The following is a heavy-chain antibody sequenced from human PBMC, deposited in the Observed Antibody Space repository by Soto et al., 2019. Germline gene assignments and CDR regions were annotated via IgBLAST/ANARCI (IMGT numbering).Heavy chain of an antibody. CDR1: GYTFTSYD. CDR3: ARDPVEMATINAFDI. J-gene: IGHJ3*02. CDR2: MNPNSGNT. V-gene: IGHV1-8*01. Sequence: ASVKLSCKASGYTFTSYDINWVRQATGQGLEWMGWMNPNSGNTGYAQKFQGRVTMTRNTSISTAYMELNSLRAEDTAVYYCARDPVEMATINAFDIWGQGTMVTVSS. D-gene: IGHD5-12*01.